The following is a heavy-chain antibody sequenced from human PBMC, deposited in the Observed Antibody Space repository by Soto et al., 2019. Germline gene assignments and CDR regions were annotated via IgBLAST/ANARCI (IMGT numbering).Heavy chain of an antibody. CDR2: INPSGGST. J-gene: IGHJ4*02. CDR1: GYTFTSYY. CDR3: ARDFYKGSGSYLFDY. D-gene: IGHD3-10*01. V-gene: IGHV1-46*01. Sequence: ASVKVSCKASGYTFTSYYMHWVRQAPGQGLEWMGIINPSGGSTSYAQKFQGRVTMTRGTSTSTVYMELCSLRSEDTAVYYCARDFYKGSGSYLFDYWGQGTLVTVSS.